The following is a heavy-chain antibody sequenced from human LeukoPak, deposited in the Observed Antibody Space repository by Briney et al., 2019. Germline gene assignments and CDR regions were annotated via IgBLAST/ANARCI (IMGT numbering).Heavy chain of an antibody. CDR3: ARHGAGTIDY. J-gene: IGHJ4*02. Sequence: SETLSLTCTVSGGSISSSSYYWGWIRQPPGKGLEWIGSIYYSGSTYYNPSLKSRVTISVDTSKNQFSLKPSSVTAADTAVYYCARHGAGTIDYWGQGTLVTVSS. CDR1: GGSISSSSYY. V-gene: IGHV4-39*01. D-gene: IGHD1-14*01. CDR2: IYYSGST.